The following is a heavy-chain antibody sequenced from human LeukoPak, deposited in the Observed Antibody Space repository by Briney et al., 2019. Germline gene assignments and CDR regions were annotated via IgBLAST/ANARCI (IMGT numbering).Heavy chain of an antibody. CDR1: GYIFTDHF. V-gene: IGHV1-2*02. CDR2: INSNSGGT. CDR3: ARSHGSGRREVFDI. J-gene: IGHJ3*02. D-gene: IGHD3-10*01. Sequence: ASVNVSCKSSGYIFTDHFIHWMRQAPGQGLEWMGWINSNSGGTNNAKKFQGRVTMTGDTSIRTAYMELRRLRSDDTAVYYCARSHGSGRREVFDIWGQGTRVTVSS.